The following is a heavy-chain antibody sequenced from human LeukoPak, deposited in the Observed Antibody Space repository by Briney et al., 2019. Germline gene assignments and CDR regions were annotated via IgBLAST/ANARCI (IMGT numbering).Heavy chain of an antibody. D-gene: IGHD6-19*01. CDR1: GYSFTSYR. J-gene: IGHJ3*02. V-gene: IGHV5-51*01. Sequence: GESLKISCKGSGYSFTSYRIGWVRQMPGKGLEWMGIIYPGDSDTRYSPSFQGQVTISADKSISTAYLQWSSLKASDAAMYYCARLRPGIAVAGRGNDAFDIWGQGTMVTVSS. CDR2: IYPGDSDT. CDR3: ARLRPGIAVAGRGNDAFDI.